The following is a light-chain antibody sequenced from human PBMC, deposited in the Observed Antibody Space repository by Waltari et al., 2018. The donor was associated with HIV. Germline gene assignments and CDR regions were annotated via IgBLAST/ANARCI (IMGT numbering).Light chain of an antibody. V-gene: IGLV2-14*01. J-gene: IGLJ2*01. Sequence: QAALTQPASVSGSPGQSTTISCTGTRRAVGGYNHVPWYQQRQGNGPTLIIYEVTNRPSGVSDRFSGSKSGNTASLTISGLQTEDEADYYCSSYVSTSSLGLFGGGTKLTVL. CDR3: SSYVSTSSLGL. CDR1: RRAVGGYNH. CDR2: EVT.